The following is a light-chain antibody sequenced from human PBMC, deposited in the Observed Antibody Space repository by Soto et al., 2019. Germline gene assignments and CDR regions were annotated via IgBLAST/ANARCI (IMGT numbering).Light chain of an antibody. J-gene: IGKJ1*01. CDR3: QQYNNWPRT. CDR2: GAS. V-gene: IGKV3-15*01. CDR1: QSVSSK. Sequence: EIVMTQSPATLSVSPGEGATLSCRASQSVSSKLAWYQQKPGQAPRLLIYGASTRATGIPARFSGSGSGTEFTLTISRLEPEDFAVYYCQQYNNWPRTFGQGTKVDI.